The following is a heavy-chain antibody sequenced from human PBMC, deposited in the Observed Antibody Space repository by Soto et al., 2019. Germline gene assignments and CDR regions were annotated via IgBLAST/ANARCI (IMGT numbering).Heavy chain of an antibody. D-gene: IGHD3-3*01. Sequence: PGGSLRLSCAASGFTFSTYGMHWVRQAPGKGLEWVAVIWFDGTKTYYADSVNGRFTISRDNSKNTLYLQMNSLRAEDTAVYYCASQIFWSGSTAHGMDVWGQGTAVTVSS. CDR1: GFTFSTYG. V-gene: IGHV3-33*01. CDR2: IWFDGTKT. CDR3: ASQIFWSGSTAHGMDV. J-gene: IGHJ6*02.